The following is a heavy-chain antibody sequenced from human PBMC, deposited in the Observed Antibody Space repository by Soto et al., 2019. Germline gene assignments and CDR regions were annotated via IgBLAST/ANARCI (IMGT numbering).Heavy chain of an antibody. CDR2: IIPIFGTA. CDR1: GGTFSSYA. D-gene: IGHD6-13*01. Sequence: GASVKVSCKASGGTFSSYAISWGRQAPGQGLEWMGGIIPIFGTANYAQKFQGRVTITADESTSTAYMELSSLRSEDTAVYYCARDLYPWEGYSSSWSLKTYYYYYGMDVWGQGTTVTVSS. V-gene: IGHV1-69*13. J-gene: IGHJ6*02. CDR3: ARDLYPWEGYSSSWSLKTYYYYYGMDV.